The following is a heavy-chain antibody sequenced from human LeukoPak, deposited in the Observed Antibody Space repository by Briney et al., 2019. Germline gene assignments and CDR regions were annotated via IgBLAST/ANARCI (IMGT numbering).Heavy chain of an antibody. V-gene: IGHV4-4*07. D-gene: IGHD2-2*01. J-gene: IGHJ3*02. Sequence: PSETLSLTCTVSGGSINSYYWSWIRQSAGKGLEWIGRIYTSGSTPDYSPSLKSRVTMSIDTSKNQFSLQLSSVTAADTAVYYCATSPPVVPAAITAFDIWGQGTMVTVSS. CDR1: GGSINSYY. CDR3: ATSPPVVPAAITAFDI. CDR2: IYTSGSTP.